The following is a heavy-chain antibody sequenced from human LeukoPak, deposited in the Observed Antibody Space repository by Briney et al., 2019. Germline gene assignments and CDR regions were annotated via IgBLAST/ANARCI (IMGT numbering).Heavy chain of an antibody. Sequence: GESLKTPCKGSGDRFISYWICWGRQMPGKGLEWMGGIFPGDANTNYNPSLQGQVTISADTSINHAYLQWSSLTASDTAMYYCARQVEHYDYVWGSYRTSYYLDYWGQGTLVTVSS. J-gene: IGHJ4*02. CDR2: IFPGDANT. V-gene: IGHV5-51*01. CDR3: ARQVEHYDYVWGSYRTSYYLDY. D-gene: IGHD3-16*02. CDR1: GDRFISYW.